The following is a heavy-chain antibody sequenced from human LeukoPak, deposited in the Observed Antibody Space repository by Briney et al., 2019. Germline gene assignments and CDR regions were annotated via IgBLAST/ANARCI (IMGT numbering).Heavy chain of an antibody. CDR3: ARVSSGYGWVDLYYYYYMDV. V-gene: IGHV4-59*01. CDR2: IYYSGST. J-gene: IGHJ6*03. CDR1: GGSISSYY. Sequence: PSETLSLTCTVSGGSISSYYWSWIRQPPGKGLEWIGYIYYSGSTNYNPSLKSRVTISVDTSKNQFSLKLSSVTAADTAVYYCARVSSGYGWVDLYYYYYMDVWGKGTTVTISS. D-gene: IGHD5-12*01.